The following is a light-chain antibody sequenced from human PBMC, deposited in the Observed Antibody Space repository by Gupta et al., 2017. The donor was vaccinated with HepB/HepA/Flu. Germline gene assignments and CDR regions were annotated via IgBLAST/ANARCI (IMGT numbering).Light chain of an antibody. V-gene: IGLV2-14*03. Sequence: QSALTQPASVSGSPGPSITISCTGTSSDVGGYNYVSWYQQHPGKAPKLMIFDVNNRPSGVSDRFSGSKSGNTASLTISGLQAEDEADYYCCSYTSSSTWVFGGGTKVAV. J-gene: IGLJ3*02. CDR1: SSDVGGYNY. CDR3: CSYTSSSTWV. CDR2: DVN.